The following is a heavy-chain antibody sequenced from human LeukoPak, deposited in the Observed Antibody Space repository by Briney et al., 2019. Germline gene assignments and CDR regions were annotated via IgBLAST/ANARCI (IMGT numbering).Heavy chain of an antibody. D-gene: IGHD4-17*01. V-gene: IGHV3-48*01. J-gene: IGHJ4*02. CDR1: GFTFTTYS. Sequence: SGGSLRLSCAASGFTFTTYSMNWVRQAPGKGLEWVSYISGSSSSIYYADSVKGRFTISRDSAKNPLYLQMNSLRAEDTAVYYCARDFYGDYTFDYWGQGTLVTVSS. CDR2: ISGSSSSI. CDR3: ARDFYGDYTFDY.